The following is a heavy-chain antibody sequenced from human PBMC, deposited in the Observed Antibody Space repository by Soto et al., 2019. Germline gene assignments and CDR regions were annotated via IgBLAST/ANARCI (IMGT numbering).Heavy chain of an antibody. CDR2: INAGNGRE. CDR1: GYTFTSYT. CDR3: ARGGGGVGEASFDS. D-gene: IGHD3-10*01. V-gene: IGHV1-3*01. Sequence: QVQLEQSGAEVKKPGASVKVSCKTSGYTFTSYTLHWVRQAPGQGLEWMGWINAGNGREKYSQRFQDRVSLSTDKSPTTPYWELGTPGFEDTGRIYCARGGGGVGEASFDSWGQGTLVTVSS. J-gene: IGHJ4*02.